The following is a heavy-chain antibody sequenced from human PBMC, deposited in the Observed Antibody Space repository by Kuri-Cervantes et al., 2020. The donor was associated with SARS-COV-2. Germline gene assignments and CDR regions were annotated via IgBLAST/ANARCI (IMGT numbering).Heavy chain of an antibody. V-gene: IGHV4-34*01. CDR2: INHSGST. CDR3: ARAGSPLWFGELLSLFDY. D-gene: IGHD3-10*01. J-gene: IGHJ4*02. Sequence: ESLKISCAVYGGSFSGYYWSWIRQPPGKGPEWIGEINHSGSTNYNPSLKSRVTISVDTSKNQFSLKLSSVTAADTAVYYCARAGSPLWFGELLSLFDYWGQGTLVTVSS. CDR1: GGSFSGYY.